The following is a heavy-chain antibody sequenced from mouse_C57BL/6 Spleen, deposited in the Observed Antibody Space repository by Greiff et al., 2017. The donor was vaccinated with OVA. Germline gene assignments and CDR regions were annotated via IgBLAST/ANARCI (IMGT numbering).Heavy chain of an antibody. V-gene: IGHV7-3*01. J-gene: IGHJ2*01. CDR3: ARDKNYYGSIYGCFDY. CDR1: GFTFTDYY. CDR2: IRNKANGYTT. D-gene: IGHD1-1*01. Sequence: EVKLQESGGGLVQPGGSLSLSCAASGFTFTDYYMSWVRQPPGKALEWLGFIRNKANGYTTEYSASVKGRFTISRDNSQSILYLQMNALRAEDSATYYCARDKNYYGSIYGCFDYWGQGTTLTVSS.